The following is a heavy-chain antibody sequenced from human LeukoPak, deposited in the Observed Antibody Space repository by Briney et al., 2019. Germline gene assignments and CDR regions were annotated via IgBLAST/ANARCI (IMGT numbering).Heavy chain of an antibody. Sequence: GGSLRLSCAASGFTFSSYAMSWVRQAPGKGLEWVAAISNSGGDTFYSDSGKGRFTIARDNSKNTLYLQMNSLRVDDTAVYYCAKTRPLDSSSWSHGDYWGQGTLVTVSS. V-gene: IGHV3-23*01. CDR1: GFTFSSYA. J-gene: IGHJ4*02. CDR2: ISNSGGDT. CDR3: AKTRPLDSSSWSHGDY. D-gene: IGHD6-13*01.